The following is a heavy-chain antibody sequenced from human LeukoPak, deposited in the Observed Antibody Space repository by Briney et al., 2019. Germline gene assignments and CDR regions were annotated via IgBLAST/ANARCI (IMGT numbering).Heavy chain of an antibody. D-gene: IGHD6-19*01. CDR1: GYTFTGYY. CDR3: ARELAVAGTYPYYYYGMDV. CDR2: INPNSGGT. J-gene: IGHJ6*02. V-gene: IGHV1-2*02. Sequence: ASVKVSCKASGYTFTGYYMHWVRQAPGQGLEWMGWINPNSGGTNYAQKFQGRVTMTRDTSISTAYMELSRLRSDDTAVCYCARELAVAGTYPYYYYGMDVWGQGTTVTVSS.